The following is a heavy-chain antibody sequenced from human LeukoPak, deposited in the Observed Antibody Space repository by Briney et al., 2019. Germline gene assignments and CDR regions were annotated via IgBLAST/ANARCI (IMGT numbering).Heavy chain of an antibody. J-gene: IGHJ4*02. D-gene: IGHD1-7*01. Sequence: GESLKISCYGSGYSLTSYWIGGVRQLTGDCLEWMGIIYPGDSDTRYSPSFQGQVTISADKSISTAYLQWNSLKASDTAMYYCARHINWNYIDYWGQGTLVTVSS. CDR3: ARHINWNYIDY. V-gene: IGHV5-51*01. CDR2: IYPGDSDT. CDR1: GYSLTSYW.